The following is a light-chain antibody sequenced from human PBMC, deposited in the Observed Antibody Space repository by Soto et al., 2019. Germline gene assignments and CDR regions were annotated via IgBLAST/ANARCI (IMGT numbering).Light chain of an antibody. J-gene: IGLJ1*01. V-gene: IGLV2-14*03. CDR1: SSDVGGYNY. Sequence: QSALTQPASVSGSPGQSITISCTGTSSDVGGYNYVSWYQHHPGTAPKLMIFYVSNRPSGVSNRFSGSKSGNMASLTISGLQPEDEADYYCSSYTTSNSRQIVFGTGTKLTVL. CDR3: SSYTTSNSRQIV. CDR2: YVS.